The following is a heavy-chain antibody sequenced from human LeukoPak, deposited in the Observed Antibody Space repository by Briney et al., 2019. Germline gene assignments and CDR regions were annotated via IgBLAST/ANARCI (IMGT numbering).Heavy chain of an antibody. V-gene: IGHV4-39*07. Sequence: SETLSLTCSVSGGSIRSTTYYLGWIRQPPGKGLEWIGSIYYSGNTYYSPSLMSRVTISVDTSKNQFSLNLSSVTAADTAVYYCARAPHFFDTSGSRYYFDYWGQGALVTVSS. CDR3: ARAPHFFDTSGSRYYFDY. J-gene: IGHJ4*02. D-gene: IGHD3-22*01. CDR2: IYYSGNT. CDR1: GGSIRSTTYY.